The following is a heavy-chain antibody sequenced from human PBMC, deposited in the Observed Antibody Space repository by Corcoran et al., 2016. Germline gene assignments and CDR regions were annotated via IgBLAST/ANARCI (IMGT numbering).Heavy chain of an antibody. CDR3: ARAAHNIMGPPYYYYGMDV. V-gene: IGHV4-4*07. D-gene: IGHD1-20*01. CDR1: GGSISSYY. CDR2: IYTSGST. Sequence: QVQLQESGPGLVKPSETLSLTCTVSGGSISSYYWSWIRQPAGKGLEWIGRIYTSGSTNYNPSLKSRVTMSVDTSKNQFSLKLSSVTAADTAVYYCARAAHNIMGPPYYYYGMDVWGQGTTVTVSS. J-gene: IGHJ6*02.